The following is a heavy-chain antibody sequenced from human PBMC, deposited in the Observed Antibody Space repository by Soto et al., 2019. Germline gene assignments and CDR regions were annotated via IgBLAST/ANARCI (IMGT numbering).Heavy chain of an antibody. CDR3: AREGLYSSQGFDY. CDR1: GFTFSSYS. Sequence: PGGSLRLSCAASGFTFSSYSMNWVRQAPGKGLEWVSSISSSSSYIYYADSVKGRFTISRDNAKNSLYLQMNSLRAEDTAVYYCAREGLYSSQGFDYWGQGTLVTVSS. D-gene: IGHD6-13*01. V-gene: IGHV3-21*01. CDR2: ISSSSSYI. J-gene: IGHJ4*02.